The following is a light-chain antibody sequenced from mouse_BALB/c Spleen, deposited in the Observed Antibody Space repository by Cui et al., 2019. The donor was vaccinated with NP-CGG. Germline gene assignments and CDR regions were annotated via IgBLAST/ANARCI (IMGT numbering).Light chain of an antibody. CDR3: ALWYSNHWV. CDR1: TGAVTTSNY. J-gene: IGLJ1*01. CDR2: GTN. Sequence: QAVVTQESALTTSPGETVTLTCRSSTGAVTTSNYANWVQEKPDQLFTGLIGGTNNRAPGVPARFSGSLIGDKAALTITEAQTEDEAIYFCALWYSNHWVFGGGTKLTVL. V-gene: IGLV1*01.